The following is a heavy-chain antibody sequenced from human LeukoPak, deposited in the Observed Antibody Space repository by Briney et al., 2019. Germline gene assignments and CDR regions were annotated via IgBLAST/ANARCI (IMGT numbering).Heavy chain of an antibody. CDR1: GFTFSIYG. CDR2: IWYDGSNK. V-gene: IGHV3-33*06. Sequence: GGSLRLSCAASGFTFSIYGMHWVRQAPGKGLEWVAVIWYDGSNKYYADSVKGRFTISRDNSKNTLYLQMNSLRAEDTAVYYCAKQGPHFDYWGQGTLVTVSS. J-gene: IGHJ4*02. CDR3: AKQGPHFDY.